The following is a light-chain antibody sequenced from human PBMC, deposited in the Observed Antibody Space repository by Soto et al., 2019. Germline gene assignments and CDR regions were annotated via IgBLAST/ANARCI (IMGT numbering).Light chain of an antibody. J-gene: IGLJ1*01. CDR2: GNS. Sequence: QSVLTQPPSVSGAPGQRVTISCTGSSSNIGAGYDVHWYQQLPGTAPKLLIHGNSNRPSGFPDRFSGYKSGTSASLAITGFQAEDEADYYCQSYDSSLSGWVFGTGTKLTVL. V-gene: IGLV1-40*01. CDR3: QSYDSSLSGWV. CDR1: SSNIGAGYD.